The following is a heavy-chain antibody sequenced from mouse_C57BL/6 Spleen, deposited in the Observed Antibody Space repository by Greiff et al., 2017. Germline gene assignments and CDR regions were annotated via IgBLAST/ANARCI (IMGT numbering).Heavy chain of an antibody. V-gene: IGHV1-18*01. CDR3: ARRNYYGRGFAY. D-gene: IGHD1-1*01. CDR2: INPNNGGT. J-gene: IGHJ3*01. Sequence: VQLKESGPELVKPGASVKIPCKASGYTFTDYTMAWVKQSHGKSLEWIGDINPNNGGTIYNQKFKGKATLTVDKSSSTAYMELRSLTSEDTAVHYCARRNYYGRGFAYWGQGTLVTVSA. CDR1: GYTFTDYT.